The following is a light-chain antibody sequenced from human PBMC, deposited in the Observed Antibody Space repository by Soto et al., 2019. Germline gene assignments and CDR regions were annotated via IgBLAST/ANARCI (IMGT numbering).Light chain of an antibody. V-gene: IGKV1-5*01. CDR2: DAS. CDR1: QSISSW. CDR3: QQYNSYSPT. J-gene: IGKJ1*01. Sequence: DIPMTQSPSTVSASVGDRVTIHCRASQSISSWLAWYQQKPGKAPKLLIYDASSLESGVPSRFSGSGSGTEFTLTISSLQPDDFATYYCQQYNSYSPTFGQRTKVDI.